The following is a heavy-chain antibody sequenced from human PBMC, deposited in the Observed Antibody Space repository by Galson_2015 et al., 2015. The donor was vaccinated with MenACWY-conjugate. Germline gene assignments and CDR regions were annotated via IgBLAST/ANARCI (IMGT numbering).Heavy chain of an antibody. CDR3: VRKMESASSVRTGAWFDP. CDR2: ISASGSRT. V-gene: IGHV3-23*01. J-gene: IGHJ5*02. Sequence: SLRLSCAVSGFTFSSYAISWVRQAPGKGLEWVSGISASGSRTSYVDSVKGRFTISRDNSKNTVYLQMNSLRVEDTAVYYCVRKMESASSVRTGAWFDPWGQGTLVTVSS. D-gene: IGHD3-10*02. CDR1: GFTFSSYA.